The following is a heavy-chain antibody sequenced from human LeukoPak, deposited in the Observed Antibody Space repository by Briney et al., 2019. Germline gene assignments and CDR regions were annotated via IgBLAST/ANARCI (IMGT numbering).Heavy chain of an antibody. V-gene: IGHV3-23*01. CDR3: TRAYSSNWYDS. D-gene: IGHD6-19*01. CDR2: ISGSGGST. CDR1: GFTFSSYA. Sequence: GGSLRFSCAASGFTFSSYAMSWVRQAPGKGLEWVSAISGSGGSTYYADSVKGRFTISRDNSKNTVYLQMNSLRAEDTAVYHCTRAYSSNWYDSWGQGTLVTVSS. J-gene: IGHJ5*01.